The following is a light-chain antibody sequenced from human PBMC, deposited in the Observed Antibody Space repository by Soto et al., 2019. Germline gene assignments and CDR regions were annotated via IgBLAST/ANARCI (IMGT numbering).Light chain of an antibody. CDR2: AAS. CDR1: QGISSW. V-gene: IGKV1D-12*01. CDR3: KQPNISPLP. Sequence: DIQMTQSPSSVSASVGDRVTITCRASQGISSWLAWYQQKPGKAPKLLICAASSLQSGVPSRFSGSGSGTVFPLTISSLQPEVFATYYFKQPNISPLPSGGGTKVNI. J-gene: IGKJ4*01.